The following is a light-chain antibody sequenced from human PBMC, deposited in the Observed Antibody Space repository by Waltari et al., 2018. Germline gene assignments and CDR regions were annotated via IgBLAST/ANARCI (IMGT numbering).Light chain of an antibody. J-gene: IGKJ1*01. CDR3: QQYGSSPWT. Sequence: EIVLTQSPGILYLSPGETATLSCRPSQSINRTYLAWYQQKPGQAPRLLIYGASSRATGIPDRFSGSGSGTAFTLTIARLETQDFAVYYCQQYGSSPWTFGQGTKVEMK. CDR2: GAS. V-gene: IGKV3-20*01. CDR1: QSINRTY.